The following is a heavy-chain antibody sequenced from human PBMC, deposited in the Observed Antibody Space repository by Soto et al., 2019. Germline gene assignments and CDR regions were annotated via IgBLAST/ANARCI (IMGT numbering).Heavy chain of an antibody. CDR2: IWYDGSNK. Sequence: QVQLVESGGGVVQPGRSLRLSCAASGFTFSSYGMHWVRQAPGKGLEWVAVIWYDGSNKYYADSVKGRFTISRDNSKNTLYLQMNSLRAEDTAVYYCAGADYSSGWFGSLFGAYWGQGTLVTVSS. V-gene: IGHV3-33*01. J-gene: IGHJ4*02. CDR1: GFTFSSYG. D-gene: IGHD6-19*01. CDR3: AGADYSSGWFGSLFGAY.